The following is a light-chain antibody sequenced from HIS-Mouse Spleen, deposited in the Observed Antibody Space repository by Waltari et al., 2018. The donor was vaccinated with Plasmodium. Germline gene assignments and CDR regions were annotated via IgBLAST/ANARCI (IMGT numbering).Light chain of an antibody. CDR3: QQYNNWPPYT. CDR1: QSVSSN. J-gene: IGKJ2*01. Sequence: EIVMTQSLATLSVSPGDRATLSCRANQSVSSNLAWYQQKPGQAPRPLIYGASTRATGIPARFSGSGSGTEFTLTISSLQSEDFAVYYCQQYNNWPPYTFGQGTKLEIK. V-gene: IGKV3-15*01. CDR2: GAS.